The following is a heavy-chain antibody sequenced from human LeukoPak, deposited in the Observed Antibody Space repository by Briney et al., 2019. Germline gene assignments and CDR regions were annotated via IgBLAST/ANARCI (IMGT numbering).Heavy chain of an antibody. CDR2: IYYSWSS. V-gene: IGHV4-39*01. CDR3: ARLPIGDYYFDD. D-gene: IGHD4-17*01. CDR1: GGSISSSSYY. J-gene: IGHJ4*02. Sequence: KPSETLSLTCTVSGGSISSSSYYWRWIRQPPGKGLEWIVSIYYSWSSYYNPSRKSRVTISVDTSKNQFSLKLSSVTAADTAVYYCARLPIGDYYFDDWGQGTLVTVSS.